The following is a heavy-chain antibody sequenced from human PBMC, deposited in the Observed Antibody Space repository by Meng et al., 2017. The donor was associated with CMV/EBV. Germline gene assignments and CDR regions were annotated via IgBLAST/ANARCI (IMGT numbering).Heavy chain of an antibody. Sequence: YGGSFSGYYWRCIRQPPGKGLEWIGDINHSGSTNYNPSLKSRVTISVDTSKNQFSLKLSSVTAADTAVYYCARGRPPGYSYGGYFDYWGQGTLVTVSS. D-gene: IGHD5-18*01. J-gene: IGHJ4*02. CDR2: INHSGST. V-gene: IGHV4-34*01. CDR1: GGSFSGYY. CDR3: ARGRPPGYSYGGYFDY.